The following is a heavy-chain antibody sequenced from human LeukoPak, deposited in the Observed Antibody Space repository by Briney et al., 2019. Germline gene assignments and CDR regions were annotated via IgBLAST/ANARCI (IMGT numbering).Heavy chain of an antibody. V-gene: IGHV3-74*01. J-gene: IGHJ1*01. CDR3: LLIILGGSSQH. CDR2: IKNDGKIT. D-gene: IGHD3-3*01. CDR1: GFTFSSYW. Sequence: GGSLRLSCAASGFTFSSYWMHWVRQAPGKGLVWVSRIKNDGKITTYADSVKGRFTTSRDNAKNTFYLQMNSLRVEDTAVYYCLLIILGGSSQHWGQGTLVTVSS.